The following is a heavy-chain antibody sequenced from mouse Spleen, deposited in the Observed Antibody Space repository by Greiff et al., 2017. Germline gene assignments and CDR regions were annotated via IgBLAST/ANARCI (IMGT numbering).Heavy chain of an antibody. V-gene: IGHV3-6*01. J-gene: IGHJ1*01. D-gene: IGHD2-4*01. Sequence: EVKLQQSGPGLVKPSQSLSLTCSVTGYSITSGYYWNWIRQFPGNKLEWMGYISYDGSNNYNPSLKNRISITRDTSKNQFFLKLNSVTTEDTATYYCAREGDYGGGYFDVWGAGTTVTVSS. CDR2: ISYDGSN. CDR3: AREGDYGGGYFDV. CDR1: GYSITSGYY.